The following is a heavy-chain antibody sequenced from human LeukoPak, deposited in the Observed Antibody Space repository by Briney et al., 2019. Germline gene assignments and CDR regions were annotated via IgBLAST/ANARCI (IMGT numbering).Heavy chain of an antibody. D-gene: IGHD2-2*01. J-gene: IGHJ4*02. Sequence: SETLSLTCTVSGGSISSSSYYWGWIRQPPGKGREWIGSIYYSGSTYYNPSLKSRVTISVDTTKNQFFLKLSPGTADVAALYCCARREIRCSSTSCYVSYFDNWGQGNLVTVSS. CDR3: ARREIRCSSTSCYVSYFDN. CDR1: GGSISSSSYY. CDR2: IYYSGST. V-gene: IGHV4-39*01.